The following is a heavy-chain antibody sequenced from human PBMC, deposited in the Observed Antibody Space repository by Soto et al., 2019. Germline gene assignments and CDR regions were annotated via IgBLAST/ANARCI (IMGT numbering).Heavy chain of an antibody. J-gene: IGHJ4*02. D-gene: IGHD3-10*01. CDR3: ARATGADKEDY. V-gene: IGHV3-7*04. CDR1: GFTFSSYW. CDR2: IKEDGSEK. Sequence: EVQLVESGGGLVQPGGSLRLSCAASGFTFSSYWMSWVRQAPGKGLEWVANIKEDGSEKYYVDSVKGRFTISRDNAKNSLYLQMNSLRAEDMAVDYCARATGADKEDYWGQGTLVTVSS.